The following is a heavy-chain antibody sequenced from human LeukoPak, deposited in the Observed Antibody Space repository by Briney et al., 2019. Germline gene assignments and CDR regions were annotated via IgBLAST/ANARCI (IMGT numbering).Heavy chain of an antibody. D-gene: IGHD2-15*01. V-gene: IGHV1-2*04. Sequence: ASVKVSCKASGYTFTGYYMHWVRQAPGQGLEWMGWINPNSGGTNYAQKFQGCVTMTRDTSISTAYMELSRLRSDDTAVYYCAREPPIGDCSGGSCPRDDAFDIWGQGTMVTVSS. CDR2: INPNSGGT. CDR1: GYTFTGYY. CDR3: AREPPIGDCSGGSCPRDDAFDI. J-gene: IGHJ3*02.